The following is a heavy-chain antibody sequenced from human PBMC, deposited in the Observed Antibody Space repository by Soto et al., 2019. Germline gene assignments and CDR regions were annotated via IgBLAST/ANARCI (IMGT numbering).Heavy chain of an antibody. V-gene: IGHV4-39*01. Sequence: SETLSLTCTVSGGSISSSSYYWGWIRQPPGKGLDWIGSIYYSGSTHYNPSLKSRVTISVDTSKNQFSLKLSSVTAADTAVYYCARRADFGDYDDYWGQGTLVTVSS. CDR1: GGSISSSSYY. CDR2: IYYSGST. D-gene: IGHD4-17*01. CDR3: ARRADFGDYDDY. J-gene: IGHJ4*02.